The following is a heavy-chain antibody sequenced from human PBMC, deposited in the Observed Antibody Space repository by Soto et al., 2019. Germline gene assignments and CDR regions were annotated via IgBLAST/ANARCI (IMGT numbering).Heavy chain of an antibody. CDR3: ASDGVVVERGLDF. D-gene: IGHD2-15*01. Sequence: QVHLVKSGGGVAQPGRSLRLSCVASGFTFSSYGMHWVRQAPGKGLEWVAVIWFDGSNKYYAESVKGRFTISRDNPKNTLYLEMNSLRDDDTAVYYCASDGVVVERGLDFWGRGTLVTVSS. J-gene: IGHJ4*02. CDR2: IWFDGSNK. V-gene: IGHV3-33*01. CDR1: GFTFSSYG.